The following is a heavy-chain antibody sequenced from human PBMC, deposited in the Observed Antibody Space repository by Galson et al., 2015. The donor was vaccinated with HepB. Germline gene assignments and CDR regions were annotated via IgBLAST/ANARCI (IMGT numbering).Heavy chain of an antibody. CDR2: ISGSGGST. CDR1: GFTFSSYA. D-gene: IGHD4-17*01. Sequence: SLRLSCAASGFTFSSYAMSWVRQAPGKGLEWVSAISGSGGSTYYADSVKGRFTISRDNSKNTLYLQMNSLRAEDTAVYYCAKLGAYGDYGLVGYWGQGTLVTVSS. J-gene: IGHJ4*02. V-gene: IGHV3-23*01. CDR3: AKLGAYGDYGLVGY.